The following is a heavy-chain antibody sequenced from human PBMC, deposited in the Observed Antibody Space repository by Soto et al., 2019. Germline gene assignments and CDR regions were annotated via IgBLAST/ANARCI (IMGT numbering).Heavy chain of an antibody. Sequence: ASVKVSCKASGYTFTSYGISWVRQAPGQGLEWMGWISAYNGNTNYAQKLQGRVTMTTDTSTSTACMELRSLRSDDTAVYYCARDRGKVGTIFGVVTDAFDIWGQGTMVTVSS. V-gene: IGHV1-18*01. D-gene: IGHD3-3*01. CDR2: ISAYNGNT. J-gene: IGHJ3*02. CDR3: ARDRGKVGTIFGVVTDAFDI. CDR1: GYTFTSYG.